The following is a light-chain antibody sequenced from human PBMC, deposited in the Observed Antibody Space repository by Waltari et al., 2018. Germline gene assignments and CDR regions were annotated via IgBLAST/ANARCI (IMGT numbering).Light chain of an antibody. CDR3: QQYDNFPLT. CDR1: QGINNY. J-gene: IGKJ4*01. CDR2: YAS. V-gene: IGKV1-33*01. Sequence: DIQMTQSPSSLSASVGDRVTVTCRASQGINNYLSWYQQKPGKAPKRLIYYASSLESGVPSRFSGSGSGTDYTITINSLQPEDIATYYCQQYDNFPLTCGGGTKVEIK.